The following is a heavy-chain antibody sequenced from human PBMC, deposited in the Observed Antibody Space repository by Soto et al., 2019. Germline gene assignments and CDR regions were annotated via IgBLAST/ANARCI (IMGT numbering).Heavy chain of an antibody. CDR1: GYTFTSYG. CDR3: ARDLRGGYGSGSYYFDWFDP. J-gene: IGHJ5*02. CDR2: ISAYNGNT. D-gene: IGHD3-10*01. Sequence: ASVKVSCKASGYTFTSYGISWVRQAPGQGLEWMGWISAYNGNTKYAQKFQGRVTMTTDTSTSTAYMELRSLRSDDTTVYYCARDLRGGYGSGSYYFDWFDPWGKGTLVTVSS. V-gene: IGHV1-18*04.